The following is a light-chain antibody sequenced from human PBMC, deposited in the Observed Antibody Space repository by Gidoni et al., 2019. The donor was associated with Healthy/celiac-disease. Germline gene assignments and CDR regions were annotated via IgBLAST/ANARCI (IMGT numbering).Light chain of an antibody. V-gene: IGLV2-11*01. CDR1: SSDVGGYNY. J-gene: IGLJ2*01. CDR3: CSYAGSV. Sequence: QSALTQPRSVSGSPGQSVTISCTGTSSDVGGYNYVSWYQQHPGKAPKLMIYDDSKRPSGVPDRFSGSKSGNTASLTISGLQAEDEADYYCCSYAGSVFGGGTKLTVL. CDR2: DDS.